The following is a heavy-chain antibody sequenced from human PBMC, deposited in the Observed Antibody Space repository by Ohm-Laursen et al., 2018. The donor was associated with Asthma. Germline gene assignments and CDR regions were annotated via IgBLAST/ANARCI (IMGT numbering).Heavy chain of an antibody. V-gene: IGHV3-30-3*01. D-gene: IGHD1-7*01. CDR1: GFTFRSYA. Sequence: SLRLSCSASGFTFRSYAMHWVRQAPGKGLEWVAVGGSYYDGGLKYYADSVNGRFTVSRDDSKNTLYLQMNSLRPDDTAVYYCARSYNWNYGFDYWGQGTLVTVSS. CDR3: ARSYNWNYGFDY. J-gene: IGHJ4*02. CDR2: GGSYYDGGLK.